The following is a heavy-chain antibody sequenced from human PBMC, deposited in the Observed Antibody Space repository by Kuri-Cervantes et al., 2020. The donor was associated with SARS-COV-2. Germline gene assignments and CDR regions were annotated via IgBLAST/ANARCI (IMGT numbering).Heavy chain of an antibody. V-gene: IGHV1-69*04. J-gene: IGHJ4*02. D-gene: IGHD2-8*01. Sequence: SVKVSCKASGSTFSSYAISWVRQAPGQGLEWMGRIIPILGIANYAQKFQGRVTITADKSTSTAYMELSSLRPEDTAVYYCARDDCTNGVCWIDYWGQGTLVTVSS. CDR1: GSTFSSYA. CDR3: ARDDCTNGVCWIDY. CDR2: IIPILGIA.